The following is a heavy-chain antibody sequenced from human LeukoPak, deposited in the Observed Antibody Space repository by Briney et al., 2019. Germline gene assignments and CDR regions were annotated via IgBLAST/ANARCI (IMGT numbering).Heavy chain of an antibody. D-gene: IGHD2-2*01. V-gene: IGHV3-23*01. CDR3: AKDQYWDCSTTSCYFHY. Sequence: PGGSLRLSCAASGFTFSSYAMSWVRQAPGKGLEWVSAISGSGGSTYCADSVKGRFTISRDNSKNTLYLQMNSLRAEDTAVYYCAKDQYWDCSTTSCYFHYWGQGALVTVSS. CDR1: GFTFSSYA. J-gene: IGHJ4*02. CDR2: ISGSGGST.